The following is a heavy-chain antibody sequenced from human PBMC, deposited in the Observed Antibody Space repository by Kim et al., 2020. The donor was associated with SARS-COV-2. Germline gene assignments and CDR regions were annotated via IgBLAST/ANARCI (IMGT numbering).Heavy chain of an antibody. CDR1: GGSFSGYY. CDR2: INHSGST. CDR3: ARGGYNWFDP. J-gene: IGHJ5*02. V-gene: IGHV4-34*01. Sequence: SETLSLTCAVYGGSFSGYYWSWIRQPPGKGLEWIGEINHSGSTNYNPSLKSRVTISVDTSKNQFSLKLSSVTAADTAVYYCARGGYNWFDPWVQGTLVTV.